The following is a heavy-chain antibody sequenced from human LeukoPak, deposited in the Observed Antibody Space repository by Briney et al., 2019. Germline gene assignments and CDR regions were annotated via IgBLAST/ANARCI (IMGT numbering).Heavy chain of an antibody. Sequence: SGTLSLTCAVSGVSISSNLWLPWVRQPPGKGLEWIAEIHHSGSINYNPPLKSRVTISVDKAKNQFSLNLNSVNAADTAFYYCARAGDRYFDYWGQGTLVTVSS. D-gene: IGHD3-10*01. CDR1: GVSISSNLW. J-gene: IGHJ4*02. V-gene: IGHV4-4*02. CDR2: IHHSGSI. CDR3: ARAGDRYFDY.